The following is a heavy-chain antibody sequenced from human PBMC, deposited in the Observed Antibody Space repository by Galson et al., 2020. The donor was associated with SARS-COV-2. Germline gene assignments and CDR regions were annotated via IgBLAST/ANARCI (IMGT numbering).Heavy chain of an antibody. CDR2: INTDGIRT. CDR1: GFPFSTYF. CDR3: AAESVYASDIDY. V-gene: IGHV3-74*01. Sequence: GGSLRISCAASGFPFSTYFMHWVRQAPGKGLEWLSRINTDGIRTTYADSVKGRFTISRDNAKNTVYLQMNSLRVEDTADYYCAAESVYASDIDYWGQGTLVTVSS. D-gene: IGHD3-16*02. J-gene: IGHJ4*02.